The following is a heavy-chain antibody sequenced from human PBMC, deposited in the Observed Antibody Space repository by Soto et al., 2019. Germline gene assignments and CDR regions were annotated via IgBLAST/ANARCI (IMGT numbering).Heavy chain of an antibody. D-gene: IGHD2-8*01. V-gene: IGHV1-3*01. CDR1: GYTLTSYA. J-gene: IGHJ4*02. Sequence: ASVKVSCKATGYTLTSYAMHWVRQAPGQRLEWMGWINAGNGNTKYSQKFQGRVTITRDTSASTAYMELSSLRSEDTAVYYCARGGVGSRPFDYWGQGTLVTSPQ. CDR2: INAGNGNT. CDR3: ARGGVGSRPFDY.